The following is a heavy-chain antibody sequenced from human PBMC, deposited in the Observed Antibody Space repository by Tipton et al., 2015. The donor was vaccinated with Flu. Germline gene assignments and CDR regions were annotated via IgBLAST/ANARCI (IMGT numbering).Heavy chain of an antibody. CDR1: GDSISRHY. D-gene: IGHD4-11*01. J-gene: IGHJ5*01. CDR3: ARRDYSNYVSVPKNWFDS. CDR2: VDKSGTT. V-gene: IGHV4-59*11. Sequence: TLSLTCTVSGDSISRHYWSWIRQPPGKGLEWMGFVDKSGTTTYRPSLKSRATISLDTSKNQVSLKLASVTAADTAVYYCARRDYSNYVSVPKNWFDSWGQGILVTVSS.